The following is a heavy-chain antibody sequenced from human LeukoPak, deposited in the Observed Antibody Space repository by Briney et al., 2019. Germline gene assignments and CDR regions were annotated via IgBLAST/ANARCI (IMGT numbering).Heavy chain of an antibody. CDR2: IYHNGNS. CDR3: AGQAYSSGWLDN. D-gene: IGHD6-19*01. V-gene: IGHV4-59*01. J-gene: IGHJ4*02. Sequence: SETPSLTCTVSGGSFSDYYWSFIRQPPGKGLEWIGYIYHNGNSDFNPSLKSRVTISVDTSKIQFSLRMSSVTAADTAVYFCAGQAYSSGWLDNWGPGTLVTVSS. CDR1: GGSFSDYY.